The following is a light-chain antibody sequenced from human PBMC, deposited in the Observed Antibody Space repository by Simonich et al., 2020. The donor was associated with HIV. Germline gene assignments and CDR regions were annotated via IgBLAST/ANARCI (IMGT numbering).Light chain of an antibody. CDR1: QSVSSN. Sequence: EIVMTQSPATLSVSPGERATLSCRASQSVSSNLAWYQQKPGQAPRLLIYGASTRATGIPARFSGSGSGTEFTLTISSLQSEDFATYYCQQANSFPFTFGPGTKVDFK. CDR3: QQANSFPFT. J-gene: IGKJ3*01. CDR2: GAS. V-gene: IGKV3-15*01.